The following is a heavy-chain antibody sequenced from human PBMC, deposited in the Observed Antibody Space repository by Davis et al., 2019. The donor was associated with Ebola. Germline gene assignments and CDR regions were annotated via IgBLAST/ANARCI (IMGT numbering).Heavy chain of an antibody. D-gene: IGHD2-2*01. CDR3: ARGEGYCSSTSCYPYYYYYYGMDV. J-gene: IGHJ6*02. Sequence: SVKVSCKASGGTFSSYAISWVRQAPGQGLEWMGGIIPIFGTANYAQKFQGRVTITADESTSTAYMELSSLRSEDTAVYYCARGEGYCSSTSCYPYYYYYYGMDVWGPGTTVTVSS. V-gene: IGHV1-69*13. CDR2: IIPIFGTA. CDR1: GGTFSSYA.